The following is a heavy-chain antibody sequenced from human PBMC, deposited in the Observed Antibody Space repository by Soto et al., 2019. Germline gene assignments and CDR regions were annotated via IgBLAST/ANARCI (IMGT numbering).Heavy chain of an antibody. CDR2: IYHTGTT. D-gene: IGHD3-10*01. J-gene: IGHJ4*02. V-gene: IGHV4-4*02. Sequence: QVQLQESGPGLVNPSGTLSLTCAVSGASINRDNWWTWVRQPPGKGLEWIGDIYHTGTTNYDSSPKSRATISIDESKNHFSLNLNSVTAADTAVYYCAGSVHFWGQGTLVAVSS. CDR3: AGSVHF. CDR1: GASINRDNW.